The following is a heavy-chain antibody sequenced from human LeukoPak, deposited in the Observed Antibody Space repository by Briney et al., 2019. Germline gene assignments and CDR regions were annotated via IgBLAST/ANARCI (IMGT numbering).Heavy chain of an antibody. V-gene: IGHV4-59*01. J-gene: IGHJ3*02. CDR1: GGSISSYY. D-gene: IGHD1-20*01. CDR3: ARDRYNWNDASDAFDI. CDR2: IYYSGST. Sequence: SETLSLTCTVSGGSISSYYWSWIRQPPGKGLEWIGYIYYSGSTNYNPPLKSRVTISVDTSKNQFSLKLSSVTAADTAVYYCARDRYNWNDASDAFDIWGQGTMVTVSS.